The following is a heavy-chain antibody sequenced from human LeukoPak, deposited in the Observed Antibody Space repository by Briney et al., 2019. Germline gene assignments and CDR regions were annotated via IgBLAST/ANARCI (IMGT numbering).Heavy chain of an antibody. CDR3: AKAPVDTAKRDPFDY. J-gene: IGHJ4*02. V-gene: IGHV3-23*01. Sequence: GGSLRLSCAASGFTFSSYAMSWVRQAPGKGLEWVSAISGSGGSTYYADSVKGRFTVSRDNSKNTLYLQMNSLRAEDTAVYYCAKAPVDTAKRDPFDYWGQGTLVTVSS. D-gene: IGHD5-18*01. CDR2: ISGSGGST. CDR1: GFTFSSYA.